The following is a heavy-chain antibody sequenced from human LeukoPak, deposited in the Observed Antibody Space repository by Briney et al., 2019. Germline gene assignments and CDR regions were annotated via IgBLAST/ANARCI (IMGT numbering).Heavy chain of an antibody. CDR2: ISYDGSNK. V-gene: IGHV3-30*04. CDR3: ARRSAARDAFDI. D-gene: IGHD6-6*01. Sequence: GSLRLSCAASGFTFSSYAMHWVRQAPGKGLEWVAVISYDGSNKYYADSVKGRFTISRDNAKNSLYLQMNSLRAEDTAAYYCARRSAARDAFDIWGQGTMVTVSS. J-gene: IGHJ3*02. CDR1: GFTFSSYA.